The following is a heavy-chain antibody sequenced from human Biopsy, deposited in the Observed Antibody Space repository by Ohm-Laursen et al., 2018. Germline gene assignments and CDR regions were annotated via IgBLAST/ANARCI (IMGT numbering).Heavy chain of an antibody. CDR2: IYYTGST. CDR1: RDSISNYY. V-gene: IGHV4-59*01. J-gene: IGHJ4*02. Sequence: GTLSLTCTVSRDSISNYYWTWIRQSPGKGLGWIGYIYYTGSTNYNPSVKSRVTISVDTSKNQFSPKLNSVTAADTAVYFCARDSRGGHLNTTLIAGKNLDSWGQGILVTVSS. CDR3: ARDSRGGHLNTTLIAGKNLDS. D-gene: IGHD2-21*01.